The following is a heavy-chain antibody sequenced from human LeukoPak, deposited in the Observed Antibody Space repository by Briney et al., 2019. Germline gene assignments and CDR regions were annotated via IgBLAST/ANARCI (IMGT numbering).Heavy chain of an antibody. CDR3: ARGQLDVYYYYMDV. Sequence: SETLSLTCTVSGGSISSYYWSWIRQPPGKGLEWIGYIYYSGSTNYNPSLKSRVTISVDTSKNQFSLKLSSVTAADTAVYYCARGQLDVYYYYMDVWGKGTTVTVSS. V-gene: IGHV4-59*01. D-gene: IGHD6-6*01. CDR2: IYYSGST. CDR1: GGSISSYY. J-gene: IGHJ6*03.